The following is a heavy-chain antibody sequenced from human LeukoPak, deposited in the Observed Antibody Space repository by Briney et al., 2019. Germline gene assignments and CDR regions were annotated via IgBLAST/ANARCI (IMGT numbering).Heavy chain of an antibody. CDR3: ARSGGLQKSDY. V-gene: IGHV3-30-3*01. CDR1: EVTFRNYA. D-gene: IGHD4-11*01. J-gene: IGHJ4*02. Sequence: GGSLRLSCAASEVTFRNYAVHWVRQVPGKGLQWVAVISYDGNTIHYADSVKGRFIISRDTSKNTLYLQMNSLRAEDTAVYYCARSGGLQKSDYWGQGTLVTVSS. CDR2: ISYDGNTI.